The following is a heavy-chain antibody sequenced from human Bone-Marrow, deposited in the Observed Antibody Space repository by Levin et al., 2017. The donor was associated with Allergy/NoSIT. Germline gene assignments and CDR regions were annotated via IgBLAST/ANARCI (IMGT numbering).Heavy chain of an antibody. D-gene: IGHD3-16*01. CDR3: ARDGGERHGFDI. Sequence: GGSLRLSCAASGFTFSSSAMHWVRQAPRKGLRWVSVISTSGDTVLYADSVKGRFTISRDNSKNTVYLQMNSLRVEDTAVYYCARDGGERHGFDIWAEGQWSPSLQ. V-gene: IGHV3-62*03. J-gene: IGHJ3*02. CDR1: GFTFSSSA. CDR2: ISTSGDTV.